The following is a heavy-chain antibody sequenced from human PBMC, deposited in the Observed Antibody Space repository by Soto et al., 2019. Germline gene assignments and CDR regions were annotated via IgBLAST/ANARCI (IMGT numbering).Heavy chain of an antibody. J-gene: IGHJ5*02. CDR2: INTDNGNT. D-gene: IGHD3-16*01. Sequence: ASVKVSCKASGYSFPTYALHWVRQAPGQRLEWMGWINTDNGNTKYSQKFRGRVTITRDTSASTAYMNLSSLRSEDTAVYYCARDHVHVGAEGPPLCFDPWGQGTLVTVSS. CDR3: ARDHVHVGAEGPPLCFDP. V-gene: IGHV1-3*04. CDR1: GYSFPTYA.